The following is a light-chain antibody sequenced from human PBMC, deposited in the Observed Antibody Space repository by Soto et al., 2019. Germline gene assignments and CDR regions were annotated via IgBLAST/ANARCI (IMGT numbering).Light chain of an antibody. CDR1: QSVSSY. J-gene: IGKJ3*01. Sequence: EIVLTQSPATLSLSPVERATLSGVASQSVSSYLAWYQQKPGQAPRLLIYDASNRATGIPARFSGSGSGTDFTLTISSLEPEDFAVYYCQQRSNWPPSFGPGTKVDIK. CDR2: DAS. V-gene: IGKV3-11*01. CDR3: QQRSNWPPS.